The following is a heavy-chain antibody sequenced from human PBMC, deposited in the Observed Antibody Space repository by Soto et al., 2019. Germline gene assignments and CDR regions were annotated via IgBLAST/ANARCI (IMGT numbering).Heavy chain of an antibody. J-gene: IGHJ4*01. D-gene: IGHD2-21*02. V-gene: IGHV1-18*01. CDR2: ISAYNGKT. CDR3: ARSIVVVTALDY. Sequence: GASVKVSCKASGYTFTSYGISWVRQAPGQGLEWMGWISAYNGKTNYAQKIKGKVTITTDTSTSTDNKELRSLRSEDTAVYYCARSIVVVTALDYWG. CDR1: GYTFTSYG.